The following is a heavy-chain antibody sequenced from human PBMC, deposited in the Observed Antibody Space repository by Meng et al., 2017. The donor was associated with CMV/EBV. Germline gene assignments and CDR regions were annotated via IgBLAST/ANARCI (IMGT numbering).Heavy chain of an antibody. Sequence: SETLSLTCAVYGGSFSGYYWSWIRQPPGKGLEWIGEINHSGSTNYNPSLKSRVTISVDMSKNQFSLKLSSVTAADTAVYYCARGSRLRFLEWLLYGRGYFDYWGQGTLVTVSS. J-gene: IGHJ4*02. CDR1: GGSFSGYY. V-gene: IGHV4-34*01. CDR3: ARGSRLRFLEWLLYGRGYFDY. CDR2: INHSGST. D-gene: IGHD3-3*01.